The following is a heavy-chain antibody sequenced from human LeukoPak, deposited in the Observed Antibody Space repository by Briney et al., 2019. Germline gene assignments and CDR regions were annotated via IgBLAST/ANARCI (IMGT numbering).Heavy chain of an antibody. V-gene: IGHV1-8*03. J-gene: IGHJ3*02. CDR2: MNPNSGNT. CDR3: ATYGSSSDVFDI. Sequence: ASVKVSCKASGYTFTSYDINWVRQATGQGLEWMGWMNPNSGNTGYAQKFQGRVTITRNTSISTAYVELSSLRSEDTAVYYCATYGSSSDVFDIWGQGTMVTVSS. CDR1: GYTFTSYD. D-gene: IGHD6-6*01.